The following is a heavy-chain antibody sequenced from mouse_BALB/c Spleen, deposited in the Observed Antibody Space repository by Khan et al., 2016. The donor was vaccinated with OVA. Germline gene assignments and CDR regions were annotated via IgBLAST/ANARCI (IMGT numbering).Heavy chain of an antibody. V-gene: IGHV1S81*02. D-gene: IGHD2-1*01. CDR1: GYTFTSYY. CDR3: ARSGYGNPFAY. Sequence: QVPLQQPGAELVKPGASVKISCKASGYTFTSYYMYWVKQRPGQGLEWIGGINPSNGGAHFNEKFKNKATLTVDKSSSTAYMQLSSLTSENSAVYYCARSGYGNPFAYWGQGTLVTVSA. J-gene: IGHJ3*01. CDR2: INPSNGGA.